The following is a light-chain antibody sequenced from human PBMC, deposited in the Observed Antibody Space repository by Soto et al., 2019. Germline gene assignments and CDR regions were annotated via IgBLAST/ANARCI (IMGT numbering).Light chain of an antibody. CDR2: GAS. J-gene: IGKJ1*01. CDR3: KQYGSSPWT. Sequence: EIVLTQSPGTLSLSPGERATLSCRASQSVSSSYLAWYQQKPGQAPRLLIYGASSRATGIPDRFSGSGSGTDFTLTISRLEPEDFAVYYCKQYGSSPWTFGLGTKMDIK. V-gene: IGKV3-20*01. CDR1: QSVSSSY.